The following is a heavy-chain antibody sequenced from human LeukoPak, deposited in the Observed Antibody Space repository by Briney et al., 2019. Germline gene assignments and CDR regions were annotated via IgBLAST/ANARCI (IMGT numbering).Heavy chain of an antibody. CDR3: ARGGKYSSGWYGLPLSYYYYYYMDV. V-gene: IGHV6-1*01. D-gene: IGHD6-19*01. J-gene: IGHJ6*03. Sequence: SQTLSLTCAISGDSVSSNSAAWNWIRQSPSRGLEWLGRTYYRSKWYNDYAVSVKSRITINPDTSKNQFSLQLNSVTPEDTAVYYCARGGKYSSGWYGLPLSYYYYYYMDVWGKGTTVTVSS. CDR2: TYYRSKWYN. CDR1: GDSVSSNSAA.